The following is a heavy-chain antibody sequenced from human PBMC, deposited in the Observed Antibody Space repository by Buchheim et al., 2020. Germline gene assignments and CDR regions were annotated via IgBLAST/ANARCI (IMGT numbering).Heavy chain of an antibody. D-gene: IGHD3-9*01. Sequence: EVQLVESGGGLVQPGGSLRLSCAGSGFIFSSHWMHWVCQAPGKGLMWVSGINSDGSFTTYADSVKGRFTISRDNAKNTLYLQMNSLRAEDTAVYYCVRGYDTWGQGTL. V-gene: IGHV3-74*01. CDR1: GFIFSSHW. CDR3: VRGYDT. J-gene: IGHJ5*02. CDR2: INSDGSFT.